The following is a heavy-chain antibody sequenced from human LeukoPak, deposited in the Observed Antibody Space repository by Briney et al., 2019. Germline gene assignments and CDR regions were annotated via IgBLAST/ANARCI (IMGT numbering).Heavy chain of an antibody. Sequence: SETLSLTCTVSGGSISSSSYYWGWIRQPPGKGLEWIGSIYYSGSTYYNPSLKSRVTISVDTSKNQFSLKLSSVTAADTAVYYCAREQRWYDFWSGYSSRFDYWGQGTLVTVSS. CDR2: IYYSGST. V-gene: IGHV4-39*07. J-gene: IGHJ4*02. CDR3: AREQRWYDFWSGYSSRFDY. D-gene: IGHD3-3*01. CDR1: GGSISSSSYY.